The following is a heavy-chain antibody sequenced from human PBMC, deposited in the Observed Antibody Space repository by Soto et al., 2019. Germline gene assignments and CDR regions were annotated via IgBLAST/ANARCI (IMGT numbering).Heavy chain of an antibody. V-gene: IGHV1-18*01. CDR3: ARDLSRDPETPYYYYYLDV. CDR1: GYTFTSYG. Sequence: QVQLVQSGAEVKKPGASVKVSCKASGYTFTSYGISWVRQAPGQGLEWMGWISAYNGNTNYAQKLQGRVTMTTDTSTSTAYMELRSLRSDDTAVYYCARDLSRDPETPYYYYYLDVWCKGTTVTVSS. J-gene: IGHJ6*03. CDR2: ISAYNGNT.